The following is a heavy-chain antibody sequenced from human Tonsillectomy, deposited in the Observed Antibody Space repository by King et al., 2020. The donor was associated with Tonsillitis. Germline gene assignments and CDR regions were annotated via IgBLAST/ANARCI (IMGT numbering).Heavy chain of an antibody. CDR2: INHSGST. CDR1: GGSFSGYY. CDR3: ATLYGDSPP. J-gene: IGHJ5*02. V-gene: IGHV4-34*01. D-gene: IGHD4-17*01. Sequence: VQLPQWGAGLLKPSETLSLTCAIYGGSFSGYYWSWIRQPPGMGLEWIGEINHSGSTNYNPSLKSRVTMSVDTSKNQFSLKLSSVTAADTAVYYCATLYGDSPPWGQGTLVTVSS.